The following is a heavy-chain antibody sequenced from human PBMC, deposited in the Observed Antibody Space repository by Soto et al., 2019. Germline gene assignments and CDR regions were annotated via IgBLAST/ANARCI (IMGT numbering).Heavy chain of an antibody. D-gene: IGHD1-1*01. CDR3: ARENDFADNGLDY. V-gene: IGHV3-33*01. CDR2: IVRAGGQK. Sequence: QVHLVESGGGVVQPGRPLRLSCAAYGFTFSRYGMHWVRQAPGKGLEWVGVIVRAGGQKQYADSVRGRCTISRDNFKNTLYLEINIVTGEDTALYYCARENDFADNGLDYWGQGPLVTVS. CDR1: GFTFSRYG. J-gene: IGHJ4*02.